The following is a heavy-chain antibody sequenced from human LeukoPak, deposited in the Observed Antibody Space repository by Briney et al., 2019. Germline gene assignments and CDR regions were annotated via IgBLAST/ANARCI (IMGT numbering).Heavy chain of an antibody. D-gene: IGHD6-19*01. Sequence: SQTLSLTCAISGDSVSSNSAAWNWIRQSPSGGLEWLGRTYYRSKWYNDYAVSVKSRITINPDTSKNQFSLQLNSVTPEDTAVYYCAHGGNSSGQIDYWGQGTLVTVSS. CDR3: AHGGNSSGQIDY. J-gene: IGHJ4*02. CDR2: TYYRSKWYN. CDR1: GDSVSSNSAA. V-gene: IGHV6-1*01.